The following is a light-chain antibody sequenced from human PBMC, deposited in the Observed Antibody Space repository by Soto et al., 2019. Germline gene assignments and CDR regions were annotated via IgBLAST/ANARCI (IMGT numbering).Light chain of an antibody. V-gene: IGKV1-6*01. J-gene: IGKJ2*02. CDR1: QGIRND. CDR2: AAS. Sequence: AIQMTQSPSSLSASVGDRVTITCRASQGIRNDLGWYQQKPGKAPKVLIYAASSLQSGVPSRFSGSGAGTDFTLTISSLQPEDSSTYYCLQDYNYPRTFGQGTKLEIK. CDR3: LQDYNYPRT.